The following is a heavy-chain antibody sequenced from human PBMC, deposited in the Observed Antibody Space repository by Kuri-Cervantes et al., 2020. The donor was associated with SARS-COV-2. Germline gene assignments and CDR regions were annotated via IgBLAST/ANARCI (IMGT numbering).Heavy chain of an antibody. CDR2: INHSGST. D-gene: IGHD3-16*01. V-gene: IGHV4-34*01. CDR1: GGSFSAYY. Sequence: SETLSLTCAVYGGSFSAYYWSWIRQPPGKGLEWIGEINHSGSTNYNPSLKSRATISVDTSKHQLSLKLSPVTAADTAVYYCAGSPGGVFDCWGQGTLVTVSS. J-gene: IGHJ4*02. CDR3: AGSPGGVFDC.